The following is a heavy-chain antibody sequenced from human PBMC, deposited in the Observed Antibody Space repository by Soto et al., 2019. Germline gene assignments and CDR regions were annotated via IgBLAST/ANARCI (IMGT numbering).Heavy chain of an antibody. CDR3: ARDKRYFDWSPYYGMDV. CDR2: ISAYNGNT. V-gene: IGHV1-18*04. CDR1: GYTFTSYG. Sequence: AASVKVSCKASGYTFTSYGISWVRQAPGQGLEWMGWISAYNGNTNYAQKLQGRVTMTTDTSTSTAYMELRSLRSDDTAVYYCARDKRYFDWSPYYGMDVWGQGTTVTVSS. J-gene: IGHJ6*02. D-gene: IGHD3-9*01.